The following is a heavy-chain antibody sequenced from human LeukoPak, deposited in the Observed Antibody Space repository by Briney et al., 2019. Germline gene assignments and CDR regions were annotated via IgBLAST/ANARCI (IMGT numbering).Heavy chain of an antibody. CDR1: GITFSNYV. D-gene: IGHD1-14*01. Sequence: GGPLRLSCAASGITFSNYVMTWVRQAPGKGLELVANIKQDGSEKYYVDSVKGRFTISRDNAKNSLYLQMNSLRAEDTAVYYCARNQRRLDYWGQGTLVTVSS. J-gene: IGHJ4*02. V-gene: IGHV3-7*01. CDR2: IKQDGSEK. CDR3: ARNQRRLDY.